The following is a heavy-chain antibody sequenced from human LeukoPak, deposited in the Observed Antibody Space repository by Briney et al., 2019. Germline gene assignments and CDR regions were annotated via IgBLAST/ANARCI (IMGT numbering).Heavy chain of an antibody. V-gene: IGHV1-2*04. CDR2: INPNSGGT. D-gene: IGHD3-22*01. CDR1: GYTFTSYA. Sequence: GASVKVSCKASGYTFTSYAMHWVRQAPGQGLEWMGWINPNSGGTNYAQKFQGWVTMTRDTSISTAYMELSRLRSDDTAVYYCARSSPLDSSGPGDFDYWGQGTLVTVSS. J-gene: IGHJ4*02. CDR3: ARSSPLDSSGPGDFDY.